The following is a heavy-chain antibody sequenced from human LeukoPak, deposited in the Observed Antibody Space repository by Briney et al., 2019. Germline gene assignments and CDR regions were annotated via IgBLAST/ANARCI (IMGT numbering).Heavy chain of an antibody. Sequence: ASVKVSCKASGGTFSSYAISWVRQAPGQGLEWMGGIIPIFGTANYAQKFQGRVTITTDESTSTAYMELSSLRSEDTAVYYCARVPYDSSGYYPFDPWGRGTLVTVSS. CDR3: ARVPYDSSGYYPFDP. J-gene: IGHJ5*02. CDR1: GGTFSSYA. D-gene: IGHD3-22*01. CDR2: IIPIFGTA. V-gene: IGHV1-69*05.